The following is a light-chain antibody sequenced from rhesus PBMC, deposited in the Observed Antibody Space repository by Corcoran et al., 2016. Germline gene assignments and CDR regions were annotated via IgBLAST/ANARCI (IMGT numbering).Light chain of an antibody. J-gene: IGKJ4*01. CDR3: AQAITFPLT. CDR1: QSLLHTTGYTY. Sequence: IVMTQTPLSPPISPGEPASIPCRSSQSLLHTTGYTYLHWYLQKPGQSPQLLIYGGSNRASGAPDRFSGRGSGTDFTLKISKVEAGTVGVSPCAQAITFPLTFGGGAKVEIK. V-gene: IGKV2-72*01. CDR2: GGS.